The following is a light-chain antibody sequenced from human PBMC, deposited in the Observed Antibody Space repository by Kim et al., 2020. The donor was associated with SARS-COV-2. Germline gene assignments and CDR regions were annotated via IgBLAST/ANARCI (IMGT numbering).Light chain of an antibody. V-gene: IGKV1-5*03. J-gene: IGKJ1*01. CDR2: QAV. CDR1: QSISKW. Sequence: LSASVGDRVTITCRASQSISKWVAWYQQKPGKAPKLLIYQAVTLESGVPSRFSGTASGTDFTLTISSLQPDDSATYYCQQYKSWTFGQGTKVDIK. CDR3: QQYKSWT.